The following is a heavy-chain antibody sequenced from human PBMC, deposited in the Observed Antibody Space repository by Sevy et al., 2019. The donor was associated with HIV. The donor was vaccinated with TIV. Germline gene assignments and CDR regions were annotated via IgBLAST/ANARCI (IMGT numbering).Heavy chain of an antibody. Sequence: GGSLRLSCAASGFTFSSYSMNWVRQAPGKGLEWVSSISSSSSYIYYAHSVKGRFTISRDNAKNSLYLQMNSLRVEDTAVYYCARDKEPGSNYDFWSGYYDYAFDIWGQGTMVTVSS. CDR1: GFTFSSYS. CDR2: ISSSSSYI. J-gene: IGHJ3*02. V-gene: IGHV3-21*01. CDR3: ARDKEPGSNYDFWSGYYDYAFDI. D-gene: IGHD3-3*01.